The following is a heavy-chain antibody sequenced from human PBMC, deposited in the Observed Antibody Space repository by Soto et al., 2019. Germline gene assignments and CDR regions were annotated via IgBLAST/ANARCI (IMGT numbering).Heavy chain of an antibody. D-gene: IGHD5-18*01. CDR3: AREGLYSYDL. CDR2: ISYDGSNK. CDR1: GFTFSSYA. Sequence: ESGGGVVQPGRSLRLSCAASGFTFSSYAMHWVRQAPGKGLEWVAVISYDGSNKYYADSVKGRFTISRDNSKNTLYLQMNSLRAEDTAVYYCAREGLYSYDLWGQGTLVTVSS. V-gene: IGHV3-30-3*01. J-gene: IGHJ5*02.